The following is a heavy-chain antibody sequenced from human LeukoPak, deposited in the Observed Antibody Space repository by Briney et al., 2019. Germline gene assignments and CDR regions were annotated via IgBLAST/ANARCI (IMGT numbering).Heavy chain of an antibody. CDR2: IYYSGST. D-gene: IGHD1-26*01. J-gene: IGHJ3*02. CDR1: GGSVSSGSYY. CDR3: ARLEGATTGAFDI. V-gene: IGHV4-61*01. Sequence: PSETLSLTCTVSGGSVSSGSYYWSWIRQPPGKGLEWIGYIYYSGSTNYNPSLKSRVTISVDTSKNQFSLKLSSVTAADTAVHYCARLEGATTGAFDIWGQGTMVTVSS.